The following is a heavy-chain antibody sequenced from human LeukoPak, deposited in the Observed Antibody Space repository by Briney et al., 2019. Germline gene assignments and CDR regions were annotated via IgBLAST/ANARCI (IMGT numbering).Heavy chain of an antibody. Sequence: GGSLRLSCAAPRFSFSTYNMNWVRQAPGKGLEWVSSISSSTTYIYYADSVKGRFTIFRDDAKNSLFLQMNSLRADDTAVYYCAREVIGGNSAWGQGTLVTVSS. CDR2: ISSSTTYI. J-gene: IGHJ4*02. CDR3: AREVIGGNSA. CDR1: RFSFSTYN. V-gene: IGHV3-21*04. D-gene: IGHD1-1*01.